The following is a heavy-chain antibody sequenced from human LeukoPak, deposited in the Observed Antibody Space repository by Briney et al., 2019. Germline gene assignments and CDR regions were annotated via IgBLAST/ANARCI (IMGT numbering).Heavy chain of an antibody. D-gene: IGHD3-22*01. CDR2: INPNSGGT. V-gene: IGHV1-2*02. J-gene: IGHJ6*02. CDR3: AQERNYYGSSGYSGGMDV. Sequence: ASVKVSCKASGYTFTGYYMHWVRQAPGQGLEWMGWINPNSGGTNYAQKFQGRVTMTRDTSISTAYMELSRLRSDDTAGYYCAQERNYYGSSGYSGGMDVWGQGTTVTVSS. CDR1: GYTFTGYY.